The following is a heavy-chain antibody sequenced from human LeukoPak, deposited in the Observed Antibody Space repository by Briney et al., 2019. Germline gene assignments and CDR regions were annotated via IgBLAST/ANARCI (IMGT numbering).Heavy chain of an antibody. V-gene: IGHV5-51*01. CDR1: GYSFTNYW. CDR2: TYPADSDT. D-gene: IGHD6-19*01. J-gene: IGHJ4*02. CDR3: ARHKGFSSAWYADY. Sequence: KPGESLKISCKASGYSFTNYWIGWVRQMPGKGLEWMGITYPADSDTRYSQSFQGQVTISADKSISTAYLQWSSLKASDTAIYYCARHKGFSSAWYADYWGQGTLVTVSS.